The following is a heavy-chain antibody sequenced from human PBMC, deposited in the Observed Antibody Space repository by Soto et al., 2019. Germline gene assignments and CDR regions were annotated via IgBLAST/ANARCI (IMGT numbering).Heavy chain of an antibody. CDR3: ARDRLLAAAGSRLLYYFDY. D-gene: IGHD6-13*01. CDR1: GGTFSSYA. Sequence: SVKVSCKASGGTFSSYAISWVRQAPGQGLEWMGGIIPIFGTANYAQKFQGRVTITADESTSTAYMELSSLRSEDTAVYYCARDRLLAAAGSRLLYYFDYWGQGTLVTVSS. V-gene: IGHV1-69*13. CDR2: IIPIFGTA. J-gene: IGHJ4*02.